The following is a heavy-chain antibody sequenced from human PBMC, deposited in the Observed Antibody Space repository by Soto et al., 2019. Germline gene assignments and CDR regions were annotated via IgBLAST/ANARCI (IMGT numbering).Heavy chain of an antibody. CDR3: AKGVVVATTCFQH. V-gene: IGHV3-30*18. CDR1: GFTFSSYG. Sequence: QVQLVESGGGVVQPGRSLRLSCAASGFTFSSYGMHWVRQAPGKGLERVAVISYDGSDKYYADSVKGRFTISRDNSNNTLYLQMDSLRAEDTAVYYCAKGVVVATTCFQHWGQGTLVTVSS. J-gene: IGHJ1*01. CDR2: ISYDGSDK. D-gene: IGHD2-15*01.